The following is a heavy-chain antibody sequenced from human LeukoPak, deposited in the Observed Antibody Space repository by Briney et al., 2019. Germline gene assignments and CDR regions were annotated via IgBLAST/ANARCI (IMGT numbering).Heavy chain of an antibody. CDR1: GGSISSYY. CDR2: IYYSGST. Sequence: SETLSLTCTVSGGSISSYYWSWIRQPPGKGLEWIGYIYYSGSTNYNPSLKSRVTISVDTSKTQFSLKLSSVTAADTAVYYCARSSYYYAADAFDIWGQGTMVTVSS. J-gene: IGHJ3*02. CDR3: ARSSYYYAADAFDI. V-gene: IGHV4-59*01. D-gene: IGHD3-10*01.